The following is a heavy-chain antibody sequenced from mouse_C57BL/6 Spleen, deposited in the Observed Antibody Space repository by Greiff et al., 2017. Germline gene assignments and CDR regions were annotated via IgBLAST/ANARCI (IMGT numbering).Heavy chain of an antibody. Sequence: EVKLVESGGGLVQPKGSLKLSCAASGFSFNTYAMNWVRQAPGKGLEWVARIRSKSNNYATYYADSVKDRFTISRDDSESMLYLQMNNLKTEDTAMYYCVRGSSGYDYWGQGTTLTVSS. V-gene: IGHV10-1*01. D-gene: IGHD3-2*02. CDR2: IRSKSNNYAT. J-gene: IGHJ2*01. CDR1: GFSFNTYA. CDR3: VRGSSGYDY.